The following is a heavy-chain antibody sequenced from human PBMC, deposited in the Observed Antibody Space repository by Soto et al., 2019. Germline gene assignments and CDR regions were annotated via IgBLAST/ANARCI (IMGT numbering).Heavy chain of an antibody. CDR2: MNPNRGNT. V-gene: IGHV1-8*01. D-gene: IGHD6-13*01. Sequence: ASVKGSCNASGYTFTSYYINWVRQATGQGLEWMGWMNPNRGNTGYAQKFQGRVTMTRNTSISTAYMELSSLRSEDTAVYYCASIAAANYAFDIWGQGTIVTVSS. J-gene: IGHJ3*02. CDR1: GYTFTSYY. CDR3: ASIAAANYAFDI.